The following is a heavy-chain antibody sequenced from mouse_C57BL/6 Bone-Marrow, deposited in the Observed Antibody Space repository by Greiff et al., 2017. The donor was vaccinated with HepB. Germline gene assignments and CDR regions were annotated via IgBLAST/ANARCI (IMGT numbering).Heavy chain of an antibody. V-gene: IGHV1-50*01. D-gene: IGHD1-1*01. CDR2: IDPSDSYT. CDR1: GYTFTSYW. J-gene: IGHJ1*03. Sequence: QVQLQQPGAELVKPGASVKLSCKASGYTFTSYWMQWVKQRPGQGLEWIGEIDPSDSYTNYNQKFKGKATLTVDTSSSTAYMQLSSLTSEDSAVYYCASPYYYGSSYWYFDVWGTGTTVTVSS. CDR3: ASPYYYGSSYWYFDV.